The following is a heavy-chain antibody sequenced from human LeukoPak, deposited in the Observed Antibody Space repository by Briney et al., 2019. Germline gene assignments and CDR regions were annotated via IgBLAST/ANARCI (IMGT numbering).Heavy chain of an antibody. D-gene: IGHD2-2*01. CDR1: GFTFSGSA. CDR3: TRWDCTPTGCYPFDY. J-gene: IGHJ4*02. CDR2: IRDKANSYAT. V-gene: IGHV3-73*01. Sequence: PGGSLRLSCAASGFTFSGSAIHWVRQASGKGLEWVGRIRDKANSYATAYTASVKGRFTISRDDSKNTAYLQMSSLKTEDTAVYYCTRWDCTPTGCYPFDYWGQGTLVTVSS.